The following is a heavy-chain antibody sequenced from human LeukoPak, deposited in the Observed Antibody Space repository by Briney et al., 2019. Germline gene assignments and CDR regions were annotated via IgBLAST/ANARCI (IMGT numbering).Heavy chain of an antibody. D-gene: IGHD2-15*01. J-gene: IGHJ4*02. CDR2: MNPNSGNT. Sequence: ASVKVSCKTSGYTFTSYEINWVRQATGQGFEWVGLMNPNSGNTVYAQNFRGRVTMTRDTSISTAYMELRSLRSDDTAVYYCARGAGYCSGGSCYLSYFDYWGQGTLVTVSS. CDR1: GYTFTSYE. CDR3: ARGAGYCSGGSCYLSYFDY. V-gene: IGHV1-8*01.